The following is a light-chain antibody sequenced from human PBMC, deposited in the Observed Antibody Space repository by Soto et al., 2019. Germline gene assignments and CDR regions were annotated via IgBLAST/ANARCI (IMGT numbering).Light chain of an antibody. CDR3: SSFAGNNNLV. Sequence: QSALTQPPSASGSPGQSVTISCTGTSSDVGGYNYVSWYQQHPGKAPKLMISEVGKRPSGVPDRFSGSKSGNTASLTVSGLQAEDEADYYCSSFAGNNNLVFGGGTTLTVL. CDR1: SSDVGGYNY. V-gene: IGLV2-8*01. J-gene: IGLJ2*01. CDR2: EVG.